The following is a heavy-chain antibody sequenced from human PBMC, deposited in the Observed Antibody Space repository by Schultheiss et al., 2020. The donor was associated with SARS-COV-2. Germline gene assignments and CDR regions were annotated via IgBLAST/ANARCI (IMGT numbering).Heavy chain of an antibody. CDR3: ARAPSSSGWRRGAWFDP. CDR2: INHSGST. CDR1: GGSVSSGSYY. J-gene: IGHJ5*02. V-gene: IGHV4-61*01. D-gene: IGHD6-19*01. Sequence: GSLRLSCTVSGGSVSSGSYYWSWIRQPPGKGLEWIGEINHSGSTNYNPSLKSRVTISVDTSKNQFSLKLSSVTAADTAVYYCARAPSSSGWRRGAWFDPWGQGTLVTVSS.